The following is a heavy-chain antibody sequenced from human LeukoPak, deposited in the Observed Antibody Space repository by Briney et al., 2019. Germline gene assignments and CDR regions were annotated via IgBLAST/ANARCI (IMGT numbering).Heavy chain of an antibody. Sequence: KPGGSLRLSCAASGFTFSNAWMSWVRQAPGKGLEWVGRIKSKTDGGTTDYAAPVKGRFTISRDDSKNTLYLQMNSLRAEDTAVYYCARRSGIAVAGAFDYWGQGTLVTVSS. D-gene: IGHD6-19*01. CDR3: ARRSGIAVAGAFDY. CDR2: IKSKTDGGTT. J-gene: IGHJ4*02. V-gene: IGHV3-15*01. CDR1: GFTFSNAW.